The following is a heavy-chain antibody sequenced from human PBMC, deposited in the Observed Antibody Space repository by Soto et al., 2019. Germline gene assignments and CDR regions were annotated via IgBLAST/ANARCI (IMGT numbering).Heavy chain of an antibody. V-gene: IGHV3-74*01. CDR3: ARDTDGLHY. Sequence: WGSLRLSCAASGLIFSNYKMHWVRQAPGKGLVWVSRISTDGSITDYADSVKGRFTVSRDNAKNTLYLQMNSLRAEDTAVYYCARDTDGLHYWGQGTLVTVSS. J-gene: IGHJ4*02. CDR2: ISTDGSIT. CDR1: GLIFSNYK.